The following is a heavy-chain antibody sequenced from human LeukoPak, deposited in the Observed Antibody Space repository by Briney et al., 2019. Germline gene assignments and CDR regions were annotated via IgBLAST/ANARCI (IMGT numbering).Heavy chain of an antibody. D-gene: IGHD3-10*02. V-gene: IGHV3-21*01. Sequence: GALRLSCAASGFTFSSYSMNWVRQAPGKGLEWVPFISSSSSYIYYADSVKGRFTISRDNVKNSLYLQMNSLRAEDTAVYYCAELGITMIGGVWGKGATVTISS. CDR2: ISSSSSYI. J-gene: IGHJ6*04. CDR3: AELGITMIGGV. CDR1: GFTFSSYS.